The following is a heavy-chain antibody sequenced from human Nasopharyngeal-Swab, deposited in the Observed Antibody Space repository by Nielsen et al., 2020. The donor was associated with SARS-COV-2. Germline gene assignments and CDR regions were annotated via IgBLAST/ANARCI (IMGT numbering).Heavy chain of an antibody. Sequence: GESLKISCVASGFTFSNAWMSWVRQAPGKGLEWVSAISGSGGSTYYADSVKGRFTISRDNSKNTLYLQMNSLRAEDTAVYYCAKVGVIDIVVVPAAISTYYFDYWGQGTLVTVSS. CDR2: ISGSGGST. V-gene: IGHV3-23*01. CDR3: AKVGVIDIVVVPAAISTYYFDY. J-gene: IGHJ4*02. CDR1: GFTFSNAW. D-gene: IGHD2-2*01.